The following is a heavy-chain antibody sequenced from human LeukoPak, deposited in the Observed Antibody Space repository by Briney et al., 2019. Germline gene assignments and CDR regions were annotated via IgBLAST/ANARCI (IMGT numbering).Heavy chain of an antibody. J-gene: IGHJ4*02. V-gene: IGHV4-59*01. CDR2: IYDSENI. CDR1: GDSISGSF. D-gene: IGHD6-25*01. Sequence: SETLSLTCTVSGDSISGSFWSWIRQPPGKGLEWIGFIYDSENIQYNPSLKSRVTISADSSKSQFSLRLSSVTAEDTAVYYCAREVRVSGYFEYWGQGILVTVSS. CDR3: AREVRVSGYFEY.